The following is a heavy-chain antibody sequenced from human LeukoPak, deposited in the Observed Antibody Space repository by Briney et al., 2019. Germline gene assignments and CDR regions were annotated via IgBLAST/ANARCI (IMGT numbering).Heavy chain of an antibody. CDR3: ARGRQWLNWFDP. CDR1: GGSISSSIYY. Sequence: SETLSLTCTVSGGSISSSIYYWGWIRQPPGKGLEWIGSIFYSGSTYYNPSLKSRVTISVDTSKNQFSLKLNSVTPEDTAVYYCARGRQWLNWFDPWGQGTLVTVSS. V-gene: IGHV4-39*01. J-gene: IGHJ5*02. CDR2: IFYSGST. D-gene: IGHD5-24*01.